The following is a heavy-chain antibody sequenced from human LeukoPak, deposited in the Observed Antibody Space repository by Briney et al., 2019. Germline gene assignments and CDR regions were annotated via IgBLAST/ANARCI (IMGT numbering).Heavy chain of an antibody. CDR2: ISSSSSTI. CDR1: GFTFSSYI. CDR3: AKDSAVSGSYPDASDI. V-gene: IGHV3-48*04. Sequence: GGSLRLSCAASGFTFSSYIMNWVRPAPGKGLEWVSYISSSSSTIYYADSVKGRFTISRDNAKNSLYLQMNSLRAEDTAVYYCAKDSAVSGSYPDASDIWGQGTMVTVSS. J-gene: IGHJ3*02. D-gene: IGHD1-26*01.